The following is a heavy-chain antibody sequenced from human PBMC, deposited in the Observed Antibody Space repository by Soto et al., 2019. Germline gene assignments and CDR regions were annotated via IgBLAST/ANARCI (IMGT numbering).Heavy chain of an antibody. CDR2: ISSSSSTI. CDR3: ARVIWSGHLTSDL. D-gene: IGHD3-3*01. J-gene: IGHJ5*02. Sequence: EVQVVEAGGGLVQPGGSLRLSCAASGFTFSSNSMNWVRQAPGKGLEWISYISSSSSTIYADSVKGRFTNSRDNAKNSLSLPMNSMRDEDTAVYYCARVIWSGHLTSDLWGQGTLVTVSS. V-gene: IGHV3-48*02. CDR1: GFTFSSNS.